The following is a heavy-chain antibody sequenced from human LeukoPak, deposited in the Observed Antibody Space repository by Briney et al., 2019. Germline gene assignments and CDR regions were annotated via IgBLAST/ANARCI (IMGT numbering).Heavy chain of an antibody. Sequence: PSETLSLTCTVSGGSISSYYWSWIRQPPGKGLEWIGYIYYSGSTNYNPSLKSRVTISVDTSKNQFSLKLSSVTAADTAVYYCARISGYSYGYVYNYWGQGTLVTVSS. CDR1: GGSISSYY. CDR3: ARISGYSYGYVYNY. V-gene: IGHV4-59*01. J-gene: IGHJ4*02. D-gene: IGHD5-18*01. CDR2: IYYSGST.